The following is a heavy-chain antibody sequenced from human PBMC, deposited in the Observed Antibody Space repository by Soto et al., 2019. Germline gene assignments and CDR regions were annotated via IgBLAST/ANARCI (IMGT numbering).Heavy chain of an antibody. Sequence: GRSLRLSCAASGFTFSSYGMHWVRQAPGKGLEWVAVIWYDGSNKYYADSVKGRFTISRDNSKNTLYLQMNSLRAEDTAVYYCARRWLSDAFDIWGQGTMVTVSS. CDR1: GFTFSSYG. D-gene: IGHD3-22*01. CDR2: IWYDGSNK. CDR3: ARRWLSDAFDI. J-gene: IGHJ3*02. V-gene: IGHV3-33*01.